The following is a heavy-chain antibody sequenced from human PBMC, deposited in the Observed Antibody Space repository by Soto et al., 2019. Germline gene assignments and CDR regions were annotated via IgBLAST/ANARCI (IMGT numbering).Heavy chain of an antibody. Sequence: QMQLVQSGAEVKKPGSSVKVSCKAFGGTFNTYTIDWVRQAPGQGLEWMGGIIPIFGTTNYAQKFQDRLTISADKYTSTAYMELSSLKSEDTAIYYCAIEHKLGEARATSWFDPWGQGTLVTVSS. V-gene: IGHV1-69*06. CDR2: IIPIFGTT. J-gene: IGHJ5*02. CDR3: AIEHKLGEARATSWFDP. CDR1: GGTFNTYT. D-gene: IGHD3-16*01.